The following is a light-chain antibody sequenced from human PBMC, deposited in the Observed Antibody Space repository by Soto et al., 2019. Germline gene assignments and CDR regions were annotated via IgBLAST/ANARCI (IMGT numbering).Light chain of an antibody. V-gene: IGKV1-5*03. Sequence: DIQMTQSPSTLSASVGDRVAITCRASQSISDWLAWYQQKPGKAPKLLIYKASSLETGVPSRFSGSGSGTEFTLTISSLQPDDFATYYCQHRKTFGQGTKVEIK. J-gene: IGKJ1*01. CDR1: QSISDW. CDR2: KAS. CDR3: QHRKT.